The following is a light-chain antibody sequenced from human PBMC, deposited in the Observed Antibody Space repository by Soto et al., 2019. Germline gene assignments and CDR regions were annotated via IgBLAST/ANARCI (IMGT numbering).Light chain of an antibody. CDR1: HSISSW. CDR2: DVS. CDR3: QRYNTYPYT. Sequence: DIQMTQSPSTLSASVGDRVTITCRASHSISSWLAWYQQKPGKAPKLLMYDVSSLESGVPSRFSGSGSGTEFTLTISTLQPDDFATYYCQRYNTYPYTFGQGTKLEIK. V-gene: IGKV1-5*01. J-gene: IGKJ2*01.